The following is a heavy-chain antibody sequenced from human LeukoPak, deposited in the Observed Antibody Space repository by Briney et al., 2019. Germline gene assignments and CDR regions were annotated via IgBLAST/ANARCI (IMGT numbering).Heavy chain of an antibody. CDR3: ARDSTLSCTNGVCPNTAV. CDR2: IYTSGGT. CDR1: VGSISSYY. Sequence: SETLSLTCTVSVGSISSYYWSWSRQPAGGGLELAGRIYTSGGTNYNPSLKGRFTISVDTSKNQLSLKLSSVTAADTAVYYCARDSTLSCTNGVCPNTAVWSQGTTVTASS. J-gene: IGHJ6*02. V-gene: IGHV4-4*07. D-gene: IGHD2-8*01.